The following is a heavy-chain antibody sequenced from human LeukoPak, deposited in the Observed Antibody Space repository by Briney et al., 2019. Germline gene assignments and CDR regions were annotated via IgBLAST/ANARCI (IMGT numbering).Heavy chain of an antibody. CDR1: GFTFSSYA. CDR2: ISGSGGST. D-gene: IGHD3-10*01. V-gene: IGHV3-23*01. J-gene: IGHJ4*02. CDR3: ARVRGTIGGYFDN. Sequence: GGSLRLSCAASGFTFSSYAMGWVRQAPGKGLEWVSAISGSGGSTYYADSVKGRFTISRDNSKNTLYLQMNSLRAEDTAVYYCARVRGTIGGYFDNWGQGTLVTVSS.